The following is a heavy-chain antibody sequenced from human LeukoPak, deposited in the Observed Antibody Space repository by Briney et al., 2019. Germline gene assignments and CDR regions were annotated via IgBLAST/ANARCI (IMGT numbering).Heavy chain of an antibody. V-gene: IGHV4-59*01. CDR3: AREGVLSADERRQTGGFDY. D-gene: IGHD1-14*01. J-gene: IGHJ4*02. Sequence: PSKTLSLTCTVSGGSISSYYWSWIRQPPGKGLEWIGYIYYSGSTNYNPSLKSRVTISVDTSKNQFSLKLSSVTAADTAVYYCAREGVLSADERRQTGGFDYWGQGTLVTVSS. CDR2: IYYSGST. CDR1: GGSISSYY.